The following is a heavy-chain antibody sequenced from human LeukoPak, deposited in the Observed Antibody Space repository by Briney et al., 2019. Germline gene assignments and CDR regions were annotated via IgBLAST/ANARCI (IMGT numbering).Heavy chain of an antibody. V-gene: IGHV1-46*01. D-gene: IGHD3-3*01. Sequence: GASVKVSCKASGYTFTSYYMHWVRQAPGQGLEWMGIINPSGGSTSYAQKFQGRVTMTRDMSTSTVYMELSSLRSEDTAVYYCARGGKVLRFLGCFRNLTPHFDYWGQGPLVTVSS. CDR3: ARGGKVLRFLGCFRNLTPHFDY. CDR1: GYTFTSYY. CDR2: INPSGGST. J-gene: IGHJ4*02.